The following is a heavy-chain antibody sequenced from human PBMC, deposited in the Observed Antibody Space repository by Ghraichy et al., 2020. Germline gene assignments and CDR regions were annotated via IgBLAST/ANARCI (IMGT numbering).Heavy chain of an antibody. CDR3: STEGDGSSYGYRY. D-gene: IGHD3-16*01. CDR1: GFAFSDAW. V-gene: IGHV3-15*01. Sequence: ETLSLTCAASGFAFSDAWMSWVRQAPGKGLDWVGRVRSETDGGTGDYAAPVKGRFIISRDDSKNTLYLQMNSLKTDDTAVYYCSTEGDGSSYGYRYWGQGTLVTVSS. CDR2: VRSETDGGTG. J-gene: IGHJ4*02.